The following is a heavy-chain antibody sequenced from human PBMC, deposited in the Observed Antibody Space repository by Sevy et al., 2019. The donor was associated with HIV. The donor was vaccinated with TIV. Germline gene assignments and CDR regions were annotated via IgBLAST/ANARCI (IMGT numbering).Heavy chain of an antibody. CDR3: VSPPKRCTSTSCPFDAFYM. V-gene: IGHV3-11*01. CDR2: ISSSGTK. D-gene: IGHD2-2*01. CDR1: GFIFSDYNY. J-gene: IGHJ3*02. Sequence: GGLRLSCAASGFIFSDYNYIIWIRQSPGKGLEWVSYISSSGTKYYRESVKGRFTVSRDNAKNSLYLQMNSLRVEDTALYYCVSPPKRCTSTSCPFDAFYMWGQGTMVTVSS.